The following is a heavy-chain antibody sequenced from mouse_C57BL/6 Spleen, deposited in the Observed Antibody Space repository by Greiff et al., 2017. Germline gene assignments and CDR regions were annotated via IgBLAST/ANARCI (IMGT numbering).Heavy chain of an antibody. V-gene: IGHV1-59*01. CDR3: ARGELRRREYYFDY. D-gene: IGHD4-1*01. J-gene: IGHJ2*01. CDR2: IDPSDSYT. CDR1: GYTFTSYW. Sequence: VQLQQPGAELVRPGTSVKLSCKASGYTFTSYWMHWVKQRPGQGLEWIGVIDPSDSYTNYNQKFKGKATLTVDTSSSTAYMQLSSLTSEDSAVYYCARGELRRREYYFDYWGQGTTLTVSS.